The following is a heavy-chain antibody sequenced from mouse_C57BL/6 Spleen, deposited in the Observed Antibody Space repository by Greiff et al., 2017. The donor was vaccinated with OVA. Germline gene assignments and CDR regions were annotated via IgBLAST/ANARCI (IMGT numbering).Heavy chain of an antibody. Sequence: DVKLVESGGGLVKPGGSLKLSCAASGFTFSSYAMSWVRQTPEKRLEWVATISDGGSYTYYPDNVKGRFTISRDNAKNNLYLPMSHLKSEDTAMYYCARDYDYDDGDYYAMDYWGQGTSVTVSS. J-gene: IGHJ4*01. V-gene: IGHV5-4*01. CDR3: ARDYDYDDGDYYAMDY. D-gene: IGHD2-4*01. CDR1: GFTFSSYA. CDR2: ISDGGSYT.